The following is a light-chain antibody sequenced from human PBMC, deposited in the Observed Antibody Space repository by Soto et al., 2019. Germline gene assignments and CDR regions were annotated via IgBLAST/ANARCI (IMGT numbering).Light chain of an antibody. V-gene: IGKV2-28*01. Sequence: DIVMTQSPLSLPVTPGEPASISSRLGRSFLLSNGYTIWDWYLQKPGQSPQLLIYLGSNRASGVPDRFSGSGSGTDFTLKISRVEAEDVGVYYCMQALQTPWTFGQGTKVEIK. CDR3: MQALQTPWT. CDR1: RSFLLSNGYTI. CDR2: LGS. J-gene: IGKJ1*01.